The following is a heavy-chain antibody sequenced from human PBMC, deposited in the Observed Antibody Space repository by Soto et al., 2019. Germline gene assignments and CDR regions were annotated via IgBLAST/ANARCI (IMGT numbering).Heavy chain of an antibody. CDR3: ATDISAPLHCSSTSCYKGGFDY. J-gene: IGHJ4*02. CDR1: GYTLTELS. V-gene: IGHV1-24*01. CDR2: FDPEDGET. Sequence: GDSVKVSCKVSGYTLTELSMHWVRQAPGKGLEWMGGFDPEDGETIYAQKFQGRVTMTEDTSTDTAYMELSSLRSEDTAVYYCATDISAPLHCSSTSCYKGGFDYWGQGTLVTVSS. D-gene: IGHD2-2*02.